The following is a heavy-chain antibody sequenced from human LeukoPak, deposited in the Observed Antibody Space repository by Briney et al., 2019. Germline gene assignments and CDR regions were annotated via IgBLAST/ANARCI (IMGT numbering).Heavy chain of an antibody. CDR1: GFTFSSYS. CDR3: ARSMVPQWLVTFDI. J-gene: IGHJ3*02. D-gene: IGHD6-19*01. Sequence: GGSLRLSCAASGFTFSSYSMNWVRQAPGKGLEWVSYISSSSSTIYYADSVKGRFAISRDNAKNSLYLQMNSLRAEDTAVYYCARSMVPQWLVTFDIWGQGTMVTVSS. V-gene: IGHV3-48*04. CDR2: ISSSSSTI.